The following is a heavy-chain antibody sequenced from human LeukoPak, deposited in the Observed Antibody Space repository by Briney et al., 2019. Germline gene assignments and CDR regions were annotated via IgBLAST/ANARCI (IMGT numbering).Heavy chain of an antibody. Sequence: ASVKASCKASGYTFTSYDINWMRQATRQGLEWMGWMSPNSGNTGYAQKFQGRVTMTRDTSIGTAYLELSSLRSEDSAVYYCVRTPPNWGADFWGQGTLITVSS. D-gene: IGHD7-27*01. CDR1: GYTFTSYD. J-gene: IGHJ4*02. CDR3: VRTPPNWGADF. CDR2: MSPNSGNT. V-gene: IGHV1-8*01.